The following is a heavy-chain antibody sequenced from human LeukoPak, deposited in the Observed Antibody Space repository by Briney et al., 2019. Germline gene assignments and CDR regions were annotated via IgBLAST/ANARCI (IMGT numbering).Heavy chain of an antibody. CDR2: IYPGDSDT. Sequence: GESLKISCKGSGYSFTSYWIGWVRQMPGKGLEWMGIIYPGDSDTRYSPSFQGQVTISADKSISTAYLQWSSLKASDTAMYYCARMVYERVVTATPIDYWGQGTLVTVSS. CDR3: ARMVYERVVTATPIDY. D-gene: IGHD2-21*02. V-gene: IGHV5-51*01. J-gene: IGHJ4*02. CDR1: GYSFTSYW.